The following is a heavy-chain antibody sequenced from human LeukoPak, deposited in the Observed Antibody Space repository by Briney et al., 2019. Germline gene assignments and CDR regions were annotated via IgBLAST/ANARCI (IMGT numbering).Heavy chain of an antibody. CDR1: GFTFSSYA. Sequence: GGSLRLSCAASGFTFSSYAMHWVRQAPGKGLEWVAVISYDGSNKYYADSVKGRFTISRDNSKNTLYLQMNSLRAEDTAVYYCARDGVVVVAATLHYYYYMDVWGKGTTVTVSS. CDR3: ARDGVVVVAATLHYYYYMDV. J-gene: IGHJ6*03. V-gene: IGHV3-30*04. D-gene: IGHD2-15*01. CDR2: ISYDGSNK.